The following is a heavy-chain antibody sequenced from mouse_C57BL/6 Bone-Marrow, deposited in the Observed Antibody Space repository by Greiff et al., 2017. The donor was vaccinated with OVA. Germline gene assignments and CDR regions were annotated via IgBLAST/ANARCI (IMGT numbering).Heavy chain of an antibody. CDR2: IHPSDSDT. CDR1: GYTFTSYW. J-gene: IGHJ2*01. V-gene: IGHV1-74*01. CDR3: APLYYYGTLDY. D-gene: IGHD1-1*01. Sequence: QVQLQQPGAELVKPGASVKVSCKASGYTFTSYWMHWVKQRPGQGLEWIGRIHPSDSDTNYNQKFKGKATLTVDNSSSTAYMQLSSLTSEDSAVYYCAPLYYYGTLDYWGQGTTLTVSS.